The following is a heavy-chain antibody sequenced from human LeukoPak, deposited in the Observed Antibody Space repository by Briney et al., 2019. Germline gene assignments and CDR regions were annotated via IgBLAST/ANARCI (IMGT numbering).Heavy chain of an antibody. CDR1: GFTVSSNY. CDR2: IYSGGST. J-gene: IGHJ2*01. D-gene: IGHD3-3*01. Sequence: GGSLRLSCAASGFTVSSNYMSWVRQAPGKGLEWVSVIYSGGSTYYADSVKGRFTIPRDNSKNTLYLQMNSLRAEDTAVYYCARESYYDFWSGYSAYWYFDLWGRGTLVTVSS. V-gene: IGHV3-53*01. CDR3: ARESYYDFWSGYSAYWYFDL.